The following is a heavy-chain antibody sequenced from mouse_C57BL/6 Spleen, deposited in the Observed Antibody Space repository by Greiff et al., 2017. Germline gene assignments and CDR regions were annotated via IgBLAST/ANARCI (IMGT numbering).Heavy chain of an antibody. J-gene: IGHJ2*01. V-gene: IGHV1-26*01. D-gene: IGHD1-1*01. CDR2: INPNNGGT. Sequence: EVQLQQSGPELVKPGASVKISCKASGYTFTDYYMNWVKQSHGKSLEWIGDINPNNGGTSYNQKFKGKATLTVDKSSSTAYMELRSLTSEDSAVYYCALITYYWGQGTTLTVSS. CDR3: ALITYY. CDR1: GYTFTDYY.